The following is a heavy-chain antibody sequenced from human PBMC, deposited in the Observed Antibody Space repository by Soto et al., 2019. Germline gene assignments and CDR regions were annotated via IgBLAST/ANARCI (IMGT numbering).Heavy chain of an antibody. D-gene: IGHD5-18*01. CDR1: GCSISSYY. V-gene: IGHV4-59*01. Sequence: PXETLSLTCTVSGCSISSYYWSWIRQPPGKGLEWIGYIYYSGSTNYNPSLKSRVTISVDTSKNQFSLKLSSVTAADTAVYYCARTAPYSHGSDVLDYWGQGTLVTSPQ. J-gene: IGHJ4*02. CDR3: ARTAPYSHGSDVLDY. CDR2: IYYSGST.